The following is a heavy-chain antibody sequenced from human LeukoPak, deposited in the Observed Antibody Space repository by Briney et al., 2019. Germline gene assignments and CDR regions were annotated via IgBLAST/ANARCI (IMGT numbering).Heavy chain of an antibody. V-gene: IGHV3-11*05. CDR2: ISSSSSYT. CDR3: ARGAYCGGDCYSSRGAFDI. D-gene: IGHD2-21*02. Sequence: GGSLRLSCAASGFTFSDYYMSWIRQAPGKGLGWVSYISSSSSYTNYADSVKGRFTISRDNAKNSLYLQMNSLRAEDTAVYYCARGAYCGGDCYSSRGAFDIWGQGTMVTVSS. CDR1: GFTFSDYY. J-gene: IGHJ3*02.